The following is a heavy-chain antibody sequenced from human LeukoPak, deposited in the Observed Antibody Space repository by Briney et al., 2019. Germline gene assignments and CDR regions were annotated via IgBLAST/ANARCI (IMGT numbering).Heavy chain of an antibody. CDR1: GVSLSYHD. V-gene: IGHV4-34*01. D-gene: IGHD3-22*01. Sequence: SETLSLTCAVFGVSLSYHDWSWLRQPPGKGLEWLGEINHRGATNYNPSLKSRVTLSLDSSKNQVSLKLNSLTAADTAVYYCARGKGDLSMIVMIVTAVEFYFDSWGPGTLVTVSS. CDR3: ARGKGDLSMIVMIVTAVEFYFDS. CDR2: INHRGAT. J-gene: IGHJ4*02.